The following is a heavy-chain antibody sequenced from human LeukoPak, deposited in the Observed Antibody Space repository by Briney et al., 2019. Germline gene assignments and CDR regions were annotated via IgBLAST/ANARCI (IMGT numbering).Heavy chain of an antibody. Sequence: GASVKVSCKASGYTFTGYYMHWVRQAPGQGLEWMGWINPNSGGTNHAQKFQGRVTMTRDTSISTVYMELSRLRSDDTAVYYCARDCSSNSCYTGYWGQGTLVTVSS. CDR1: GYTFTGYY. CDR2: INPNSGGT. V-gene: IGHV1-2*02. D-gene: IGHD2-2*02. CDR3: ARDCSSNSCYTGY. J-gene: IGHJ4*02.